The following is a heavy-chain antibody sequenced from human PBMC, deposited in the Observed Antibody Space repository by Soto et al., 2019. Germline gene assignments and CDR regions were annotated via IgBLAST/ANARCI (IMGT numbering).Heavy chain of an antibody. CDR1: GGSISSYY. Sequence: QVQLQESGPGLVKPSETLSLTCTVSGGSISSYYWSWIRQPPGKGLEWIGYIYYSGSTNYNPSLKSRVTISVDTSKNQFSLKLSSVTAADTAVYYCARGGEYSSSSGFLAYYYGMDVWGQGTTVTVSS. CDR3: ARGGEYSSSSGFLAYYYGMDV. D-gene: IGHD6-6*01. J-gene: IGHJ6*02. V-gene: IGHV4-59*01. CDR2: IYYSGST.